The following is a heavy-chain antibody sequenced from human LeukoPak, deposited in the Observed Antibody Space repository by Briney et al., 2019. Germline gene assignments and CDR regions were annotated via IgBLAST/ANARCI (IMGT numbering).Heavy chain of an antibody. V-gene: IGHV3-7*01. Sequence: GGSLRLSCAASGFTFSSYWMSWVRQAPGKGLEGVANIKQDGSEKHYVDSVKGRFTISRDNAKKSLFLHMNSLRVEDTAVYYCARGSEYTSSTNYYFDYWGQGTLVTVSS. J-gene: IGHJ4*02. CDR2: IKQDGSEK. D-gene: IGHD6-6*01. CDR1: GFTFSSYW. CDR3: ARGSEYTSSTNYYFDY.